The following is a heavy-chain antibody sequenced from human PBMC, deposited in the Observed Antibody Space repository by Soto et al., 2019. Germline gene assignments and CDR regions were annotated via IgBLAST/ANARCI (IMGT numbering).Heavy chain of an antibody. D-gene: IGHD3-10*01. Sequence: PSETLSLTCTVSGGSISSSSYYWGGFRQPPGKGREWIGSIYYSGSTYYTPSLKSRVTISVDTSKNQFSLKLSSVTAADTAVYYCARHLNYYGSGSYYTNDYNWFDPWGQGTLVTVSS. CDR3: ARHLNYYGSGSYYTNDYNWFDP. J-gene: IGHJ5*02. V-gene: IGHV4-39*01. CDR2: IYYSGST. CDR1: GGSISSSSYY.